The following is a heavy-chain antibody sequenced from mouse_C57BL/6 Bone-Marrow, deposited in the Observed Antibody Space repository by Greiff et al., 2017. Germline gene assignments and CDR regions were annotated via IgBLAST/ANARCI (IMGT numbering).Heavy chain of an antibody. Sequence: EVQGVESGPGLVKPSQTLSLTCSVTGYSITSDYWNWIRKFPGNKLEYMGYISYSGSTYYNPSLKSRISITRETSKNQYYLQLSSVTTEDTATYYCARGLGHYAMDYWGQGTSVTVSS. CDR2: ISYSGST. CDR3: ARGLGHYAMDY. J-gene: IGHJ4*01. V-gene: IGHV3-8*01. D-gene: IGHD4-1*01. CDR1: GYSITSDY.